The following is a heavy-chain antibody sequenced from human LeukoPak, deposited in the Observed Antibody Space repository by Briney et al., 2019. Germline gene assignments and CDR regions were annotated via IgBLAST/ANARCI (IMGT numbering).Heavy chain of an antibody. V-gene: IGHV4-34*01. CDR3: ARGKVIGAFDI. CDR2: INHSGST. CDR1: GGSFSGYY. Sequence: SETLSLTCAVYGGSFSGYYWSWIRQPPGKGLEWIGEINHSGSTNYNPSLQSRVTISVDTSKNQFSLKLSSVTAADTAVYYCARGKVIGAFDIWGQGTMVTVSS. J-gene: IGHJ3*02.